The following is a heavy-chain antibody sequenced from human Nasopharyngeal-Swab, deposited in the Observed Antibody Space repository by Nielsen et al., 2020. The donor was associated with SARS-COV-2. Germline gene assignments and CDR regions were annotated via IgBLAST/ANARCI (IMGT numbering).Heavy chain of an antibody. V-gene: IGHV1-58*01. CDR2: IVGGSGNT. D-gene: IGHD6-13*01. J-gene: IGHJ6*02. Sequence: WVRQAPGQRLEWIGWIVGGSGNTNYAQKFQERVTITRDMSTSTAYMELSSLRSEDTAVYYCAADRAAAGTGGMDVWGQGTTVTVSS. CDR3: AADRAAAGTGGMDV.